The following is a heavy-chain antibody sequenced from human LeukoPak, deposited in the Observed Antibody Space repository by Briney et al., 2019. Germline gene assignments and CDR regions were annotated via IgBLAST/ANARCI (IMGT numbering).Heavy chain of an antibody. CDR2: IFYSGST. D-gene: IGHD4-17*01. CDR3: ARPPMTTVTTRPFDI. V-gene: IGHV4-39*01. Sequence: SETLSLTCTVSGGSISNSIYYWGWIRQPPGKGLECIGNIFYSGSTYYNPSLQSRVTISVDTSKNQFSLKLSSVTAADTAVYYCARPPMTTVTTRPFDIWGQGTMVTVSS. J-gene: IGHJ3*02. CDR1: GGSISNSIYY.